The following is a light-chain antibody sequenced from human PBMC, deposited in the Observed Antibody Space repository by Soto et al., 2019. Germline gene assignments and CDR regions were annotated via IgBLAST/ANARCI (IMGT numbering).Light chain of an antibody. CDR2: DVS. CDR3: SSHTSSSTSV. CDR1: SSDVGGYNY. Sequence: QSALTQPASVSGSPGQSITISCTGTSSDVGGYNYVSWYQQHPGKAPKLMIYDVSNRPSGVSNRFSGSKSGNTASLTISGLQAEDEADYYCSSHTSSSTSVFGTGTKLTVL. V-gene: IGLV2-14*01. J-gene: IGLJ1*01.